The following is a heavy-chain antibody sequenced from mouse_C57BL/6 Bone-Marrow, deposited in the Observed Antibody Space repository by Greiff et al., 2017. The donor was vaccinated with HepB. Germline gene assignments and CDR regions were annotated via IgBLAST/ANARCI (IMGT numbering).Heavy chain of an antibody. V-gene: IGHV1-55*01. CDR3: ATPYYGSPYYFDY. Sequence: QVQLQQPGAELVKPGASVKMSCKASGYTFTSYWITWVKQRPGQGLEWIGDIYPGSGSTNYNEKFKSKATLAVDTSSSTAYMQLSSLTSEDSAVYYCATPYYGSPYYFDYWGQGTTLTVSS. CDR2: IYPGSGST. J-gene: IGHJ2*01. D-gene: IGHD1-1*01. CDR1: GYTFTSYW.